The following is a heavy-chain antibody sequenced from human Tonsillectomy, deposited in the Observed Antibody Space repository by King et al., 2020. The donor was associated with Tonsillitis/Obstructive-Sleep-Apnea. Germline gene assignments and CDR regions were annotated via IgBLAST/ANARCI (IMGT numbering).Heavy chain of an antibody. CDR1: GGSISSYY. CDR3: ASRSFYDYVYY. J-gene: IGHJ4*02. V-gene: IGHV4-59*08. CDR2: IDYSGST. Sequence: VQLQESGQGLVKPSETLSLTCTVSGGSISSYYWSWIRQPPGKGLEWIGYIDYSGSTNYNPSLKSRVTISVDTSKNQFSLKLGSVTAADTAVYYCASRSFYDYVYYWGQGTLVTVSS. D-gene: IGHD3-16*01.